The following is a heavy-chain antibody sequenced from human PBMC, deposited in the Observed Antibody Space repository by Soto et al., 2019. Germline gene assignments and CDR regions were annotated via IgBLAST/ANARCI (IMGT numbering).Heavy chain of an antibody. V-gene: IGHV4-59*01. Sequence: KPSETLSLTCTFSGGYISAYYWSWIRQPPGKGLEWIGHIYYSGSTNYSPSLKSRVTISIDTSKRQFSLKLRSVTAADTAVYYCARVGSGSYYDFNWFDPWGQGKVATVSS. D-gene: IGHD1-26*01. CDR1: GGYISAYY. CDR3: ARVGSGSYYDFNWFDP. CDR2: IYYSGST. J-gene: IGHJ5*02.